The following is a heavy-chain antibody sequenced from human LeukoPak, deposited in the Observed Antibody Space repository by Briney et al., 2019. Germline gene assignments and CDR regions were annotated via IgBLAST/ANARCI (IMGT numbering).Heavy chain of an antibody. V-gene: IGHV3-7*03. J-gene: IGHJ5*02. D-gene: IGHD3-10*01. CDR2: IKQDGSEK. CDR1: GFTFGKYW. Sequence: GGSLRLSCVASGFTFGKYWMSWVRQAPGKGLEWVANIKQDGSEKYYVDSVKGRFTISRDNSKNTLYLQMNSLRAEDTAVYYCAKASYSWGQGTLVTVSS. CDR3: AKASYS.